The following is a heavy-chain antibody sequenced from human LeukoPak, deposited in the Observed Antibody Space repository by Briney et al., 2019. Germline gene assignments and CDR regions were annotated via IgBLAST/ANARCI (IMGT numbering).Heavy chain of an antibody. V-gene: IGHV4-59*01. J-gene: IGHJ4*02. CDR2: IYYSGST. Sequence: SSETLSLTCTVSGGSITSYYWSWIRQPPGKGLEWIGNIYYSGSTNYDPSLKSRVTISVDTSKNQFSLKLTSVTAADTAVYYCERDRFDFGGNPDYWGQGTLVTVSS. D-gene: IGHD4-23*01. CDR1: GGSITSYY. CDR3: ERDRFDFGGNPDY.